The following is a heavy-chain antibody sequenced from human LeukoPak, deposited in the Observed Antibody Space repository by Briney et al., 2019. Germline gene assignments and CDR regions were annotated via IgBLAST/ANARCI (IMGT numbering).Heavy chain of an antibody. D-gene: IGHD3-10*01. V-gene: IGHV3-66*01. CDR2: IFRSGTT. CDR3: ATRDGSGTPYDY. Sequence: GGSLRLSCAASGFTVSNNYMSWVRQAPGKGLERVSVIFRSGTTYYADSVKGRFTISRDNSKNTLYLQTNSLRVEDTAVYYCATRDGSGTPYDYWGQGTLVTVSS. CDR1: GFTVSNNY. J-gene: IGHJ4*02.